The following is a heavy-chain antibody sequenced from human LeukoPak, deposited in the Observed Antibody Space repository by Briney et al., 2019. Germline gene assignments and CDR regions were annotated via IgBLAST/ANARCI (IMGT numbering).Heavy chain of an antibody. Sequence: GGSLRLSCAASGFTFSSYSMNWVRQAPGKGLEWVSSISSSSSYIYYADSVKGRFTISRDNAKNSLYLQMNSLRAEDTALYYCAKGFRSGYYYGSGSSHYYYYGMDVWGQGTTVTVSS. V-gene: IGHV3-21*04. CDR1: GFTFSSYS. D-gene: IGHD3-10*01. CDR3: AKGFRSGYYYGSGSSHYYYYGMDV. J-gene: IGHJ6*02. CDR2: ISSSSSYI.